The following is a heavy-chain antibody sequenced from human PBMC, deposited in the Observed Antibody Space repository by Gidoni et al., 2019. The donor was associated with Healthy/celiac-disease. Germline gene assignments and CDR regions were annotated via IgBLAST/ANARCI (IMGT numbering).Heavy chain of an antibody. CDR2: IKQDGSEK. CDR1: GFTFSSYW. J-gene: IGHJ3*02. V-gene: IGHV3-7*01. D-gene: IGHD2-21*01. CDR3: ARGGLWFTDLDAFDI. Sequence: SCAASGFTFSSYWMSWVRQAPGKGLEWVANIKQDGSEKYYVDSVKGRFTISRDNAKNSLYLQMNSLRAEDTAVYYCARGGLWFTDLDAFDIWGQGTMVTVSS.